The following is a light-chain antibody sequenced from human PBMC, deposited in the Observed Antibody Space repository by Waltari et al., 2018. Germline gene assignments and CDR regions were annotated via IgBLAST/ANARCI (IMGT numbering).Light chain of an antibody. J-gene: IGLJ3*02. CDR3: SSYTSSTTLRV. CDR1: SSDVGAYNH. Sequence: QSALTQPASVSGSPGQSVTISCTGTSSDVGAYNHVSWYQQHPGKAPKLIIYDVTNRPPGVSDRFSGSKSGNTASLTISGLQADDEADFYCSSYTSSTTLRVFGGGTKLTVL. CDR2: DVT. V-gene: IGLV2-14*03.